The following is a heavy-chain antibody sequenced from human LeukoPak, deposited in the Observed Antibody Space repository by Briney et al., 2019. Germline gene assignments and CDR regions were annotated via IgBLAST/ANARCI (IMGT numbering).Heavy chain of an antibody. Sequence: GGSLRLSCAASGFTFSSYAMSWVRQAPGKGLDWVSAISGSGGNTYYADSVKGRFTISRDNSKNSLYLQMNSLRAEDTAVYYCARDYNWNFDYWGQGTLVTVSS. CDR3: ARDYNWNFDY. D-gene: IGHD1-20*01. V-gene: IGHV3-23*01. CDR1: GFTFSSYA. J-gene: IGHJ4*02. CDR2: ISGSGGNT.